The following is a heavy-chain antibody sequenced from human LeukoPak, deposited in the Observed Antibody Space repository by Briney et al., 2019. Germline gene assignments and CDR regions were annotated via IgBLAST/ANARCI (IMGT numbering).Heavy chain of an antibody. Sequence: GGSLRLSCAASGFTVSSNYMSWVRQAPGKGLEWVSVIYSGGSTYYADSVKGRFTISRDNSKNTLYLQMNSLRAEDTAVYYCARDRRQYPQFDPWGQGTLVTVS. CDR2: IYSGGST. CDR1: GFTVSSNY. CDR3: ARDRRQYPQFDP. V-gene: IGHV3-66*01. D-gene: IGHD2-2*01. J-gene: IGHJ5*02.